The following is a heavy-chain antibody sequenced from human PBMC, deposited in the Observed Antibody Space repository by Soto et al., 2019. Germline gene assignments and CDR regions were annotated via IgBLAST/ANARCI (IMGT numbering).Heavy chain of an antibody. J-gene: IGHJ4*02. D-gene: IGHD2-21*02. CDR1: GYTFTSYD. Sequence: QVQLVQSGAEVKKPGASVKVSCKASGYTFTSYDINWVRQATGQGLEWMGWMNPNSGNTGYAQKLQGRGTMTRNTSISTAYMELSSLRSWDTAVYCYARYIDYYHYQDYWVQGTQGTVSS. CDR2: MNPNSGNT. V-gene: IGHV1-8*01. CDR3: ARYIDYYHYQDY.